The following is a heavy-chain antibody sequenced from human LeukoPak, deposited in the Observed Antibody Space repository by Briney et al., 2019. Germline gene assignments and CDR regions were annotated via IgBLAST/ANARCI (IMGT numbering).Heavy chain of an antibody. Sequence: GGSLRVSCAPSGFTFSTYGMHWVRQAPGKGLEWVAFIRFDGSNKYYADSVKGRFTISRDNSKNTLYLQMNSLRAEDTAVYYCARDSDSAVAGSLDYWGQGTLVTVSS. J-gene: IGHJ4*02. CDR3: ARDSDSAVAGSLDY. CDR2: IRFDGSNK. D-gene: IGHD6-19*01. V-gene: IGHV3-30*02. CDR1: GFTFSTYG.